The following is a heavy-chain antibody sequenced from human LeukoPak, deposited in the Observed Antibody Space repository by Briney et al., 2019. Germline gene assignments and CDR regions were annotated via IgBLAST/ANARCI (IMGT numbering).Heavy chain of an antibody. J-gene: IGHJ5*02. CDR3: ARDHLANLASRLFDP. Sequence: SETLSLTCTVSGYSISTSYYWGWIRQPPGKGLEWIGSIHHSGRTYYNPSLKSRVTISVDTSKNQFALKLSSVTAAATAVYYCARDHLANLASRLFDPRGQGTLVTVSS. CDR2: IHHSGRT. D-gene: IGHD3-3*01. CDR1: GYSISTSYY. V-gene: IGHV4-38-2*02.